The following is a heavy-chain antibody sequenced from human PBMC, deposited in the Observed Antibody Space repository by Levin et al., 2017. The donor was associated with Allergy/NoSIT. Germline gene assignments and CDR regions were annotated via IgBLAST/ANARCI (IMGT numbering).Heavy chain of an antibody. Sequence: PGGSLRLSCVASGFTSSTYSMNWVRQAPGKGLEWIAHIGGIADAIEYAGSVKGRFTIFRDNAQNSVHLQMNSLSGEDTAIYFCARDASGTYRYWFDLWGQGILVTVSS. CDR3: ARDASGTYRYWFDL. D-gene: IGHD3-10*01. CDR2: IGGIADAI. V-gene: IGHV3-48*01. CDR1: GFTSSTYS. J-gene: IGHJ5*02.